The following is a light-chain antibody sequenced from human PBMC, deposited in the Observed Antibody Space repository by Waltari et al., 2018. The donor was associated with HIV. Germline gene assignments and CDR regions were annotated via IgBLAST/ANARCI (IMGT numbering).Light chain of an antibody. CDR1: QNIGKT. J-gene: IGKJ4*01. Sequence: DIQMTQSPSSVSVAVGGAVSINCRASQNIGKTLAGYQLKSNRAPRLLIYEASRLDDGVPARFSGGGSKSNFSLDITNLQPEDYGIYVCQQAKMFPHTFAGGTRVE. CDR2: EAS. CDR3: QQAKMFPHT. V-gene: IGKV1-12*01.